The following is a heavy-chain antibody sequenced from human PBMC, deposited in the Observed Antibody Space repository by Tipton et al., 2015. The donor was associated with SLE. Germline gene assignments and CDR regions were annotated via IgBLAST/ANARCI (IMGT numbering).Heavy chain of an antibody. CDR1: GASMSGDY. CDR3: ARADGSYFYYFMDV. Sequence: TLSLTCTVSGASMSGDYWSWIRQPPGGGLEWIGYVFYSGNTRYNPSLQSRVSIPIDTSKSRFSLRLRSVTAADSAVYYCARADGSYFYYFMDVWGKGTTVTVSS. D-gene: IGHD3-10*01. V-gene: IGHV4-59*01. J-gene: IGHJ6*03. CDR2: VFYSGNT.